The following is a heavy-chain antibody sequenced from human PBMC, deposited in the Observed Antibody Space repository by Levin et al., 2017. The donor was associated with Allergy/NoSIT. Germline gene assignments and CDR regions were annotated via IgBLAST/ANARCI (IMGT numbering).Heavy chain of an antibody. CDR3: ARRAYYYDSSGYYSSPYYFDY. Sequence: GASVKVSCKASGYTFTSYYMHWVRQAPGQGLEWMGIINPSGGSTSYAQKFQGRVTMTRDTSTSTVYMELSSLRSEDTAVYYCARRAYYYDSSGYYSSPYYFDYWGQGTLVTVSS. CDR2: INPSGGST. V-gene: IGHV1-46*01. J-gene: IGHJ4*02. D-gene: IGHD3-22*01. CDR1: GYTFTSYY.